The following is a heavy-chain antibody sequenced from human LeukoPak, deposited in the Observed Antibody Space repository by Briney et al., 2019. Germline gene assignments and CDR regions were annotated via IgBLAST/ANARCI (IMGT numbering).Heavy chain of an antibody. CDR3: AKGGAHWSSSWRTYFDY. Sequence: GGSLRLSCAASGFTFSDYYMSWIRQAPGKGLEWVSYISSSGSTIYYADSMKGRFTISRDNAKNSLYLQMNSLRAEDTAVYYCAKGGAHWSSSWRTYFDYWGQGTLVTVSS. CDR1: GFTFSDYY. J-gene: IGHJ4*02. CDR2: ISSSGSTI. V-gene: IGHV3-11*01. D-gene: IGHD6-13*01.